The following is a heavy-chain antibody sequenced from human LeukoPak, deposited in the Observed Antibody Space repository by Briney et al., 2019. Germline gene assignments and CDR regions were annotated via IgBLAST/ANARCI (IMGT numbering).Heavy chain of an antibody. J-gene: IGHJ4*02. Sequence: GGSLRLSCAASGFTFSSYAMHWVCQAPGKGLEWVAVISYDGSNKYYADSVKGRFTISRDNSKDTLYLQMNSLRAEDTAVYYRARARCSSTSCPHDYWGQGTLVTVSS. CDR1: GFTFSSYA. D-gene: IGHD2-2*01. CDR3: ARARCSSTSCPHDY. V-gene: IGHV3-30-3*01. CDR2: ISYDGSNK.